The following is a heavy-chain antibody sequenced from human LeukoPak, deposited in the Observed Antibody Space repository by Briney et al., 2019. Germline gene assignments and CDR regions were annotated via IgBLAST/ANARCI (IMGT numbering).Heavy chain of an antibody. CDR1: GFTFNTHG. J-gene: IGHJ4*02. Sequence: GGSLRLSCAASGFTFNTHGMNWVRQAPGKGLQWVAYIRDSGTSIYYADSVKGRFTISRDNAKNSLYLQMSALRDDDTAIYYCTRDTHALDYWGQGTLVSVSS. CDR3: TRDTHALDY. CDR2: IRDSGTSI. V-gene: IGHV3-48*03.